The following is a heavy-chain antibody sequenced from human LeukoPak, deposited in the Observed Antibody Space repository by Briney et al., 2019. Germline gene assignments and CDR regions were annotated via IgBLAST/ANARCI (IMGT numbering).Heavy chain of an antibody. CDR3: ARFPRQIVVVVAAGWFDP. CDR2: ITLYNGNT. D-gene: IGHD2-15*01. CDR1: GYTFTTYY. J-gene: IGHJ5*02. Sequence: ASVKVSCKASGYTFTTYYMHWLQQAPGQGLERMRWITLYNGNTNYAKKFQGRVTITRDMSLRTAHIELSSLRSEDSAVYYWARFPRQIVVVVAAGWFDPWGQGTLVTVSS. V-gene: IGHV1-68*01.